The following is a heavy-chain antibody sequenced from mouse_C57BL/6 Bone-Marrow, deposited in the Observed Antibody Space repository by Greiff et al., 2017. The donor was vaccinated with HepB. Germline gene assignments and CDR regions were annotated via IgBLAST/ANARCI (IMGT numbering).Heavy chain of an antibody. V-gene: IGHV14-4*01. Sequence: EVKLQESGAELVRPGASVKLSCTASGFNIKDDYMHWVKQRPEQGLEWIGWIDPENGDTEYASKFQGKATITADTSSNTAYLQLSSLTSEDTAVYYCTPHYYGSSHYAMDYWGQGTSVTVSS. CDR2: IDPENGDT. CDR1: GFNIKDDY. D-gene: IGHD1-1*01. J-gene: IGHJ4*01. CDR3: TPHYYGSSHYAMDY.